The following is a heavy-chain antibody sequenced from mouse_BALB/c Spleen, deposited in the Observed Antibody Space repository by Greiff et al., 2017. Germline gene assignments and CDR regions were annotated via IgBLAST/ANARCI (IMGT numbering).Heavy chain of an antibody. CDR2: IYPGGGYT. V-gene: IGHV1-63*02. Sequence: VQLQQFGAELVKPGASVKISCKASGYTFTNYWLGWVKQRPGHGLEWIGDIYPGGGYTNYNEKFKGKATLTADTSSSTAYMQLSSLTSEDSAVYFCAKIYYGNLYYFDYWGQGTTLTVSS. J-gene: IGHJ2*01. CDR3: AKIYYGNLYYFDY. D-gene: IGHD2-1*01. CDR1: GYTFTNYW.